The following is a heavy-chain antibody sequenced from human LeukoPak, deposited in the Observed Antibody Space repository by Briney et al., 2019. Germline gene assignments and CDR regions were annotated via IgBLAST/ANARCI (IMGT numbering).Heavy chain of an antibody. D-gene: IGHD3-22*01. V-gene: IGHV3-23*01. Sequence: SGGSLRLSCAASGFTFDDYGMSWVRQAPGKGLEGVSGISGSGIRTFSADSVKGRFTISRANSKTKLYLQIHSLRDEDTAVYYCAKSIDFNGYSSWDYWGRGTLVTVSS. CDR1: GFTFDDYG. CDR3: AKSIDFNGYSSWDY. J-gene: IGHJ4*02. CDR2: ISGSGIRT.